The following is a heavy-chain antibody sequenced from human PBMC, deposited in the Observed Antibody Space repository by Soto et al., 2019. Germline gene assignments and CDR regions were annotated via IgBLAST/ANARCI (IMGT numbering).Heavy chain of an antibody. CDR1: GGSISSGGYS. Sequence: SETLSLTXAVSGGSISSGGYSWSWIRQPPGKGLEWIGYIYHSGSTYYNPSLKSRVTISVDRSKNQFSLKLSSVTAADTAVYYCARSTVNDAFDIWGQGTMVTVSS. D-gene: IGHD4-17*01. CDR3: ARSTVNDAFDI. J-gene: IGHJ3*02. CDR2: IYHSGST. V-gene: IGHV4-30-2*01.